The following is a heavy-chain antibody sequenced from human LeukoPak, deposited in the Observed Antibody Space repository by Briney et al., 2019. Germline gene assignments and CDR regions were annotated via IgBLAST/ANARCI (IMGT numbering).Heavy chain of an antibody. Sequence: SGGSLRLSCAASGFTFSSYWMSWVRQAPGKGLEWVANIKQDGSEKYYVDSVKGRFTISRDNAKNSLYLQMNSLRAEDTAVYYCAGETGSVLRFLEWLSPDYYYGMDVWGQGTTVTVSS. V-gene: IGHV3-7*01. CDR2: IKQDGSEK. CDR3: AGETGSVLRFLEWLSPDYYYGMDV. D-gene: IGHD3-3*01. J-gene: IGHJ6*02. CDR1: GFTFSSYW.